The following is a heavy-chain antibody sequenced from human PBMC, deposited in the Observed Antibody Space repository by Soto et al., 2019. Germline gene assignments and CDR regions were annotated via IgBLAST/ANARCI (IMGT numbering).Heavy chain of an antibody. Sequence: ASVKVSCKASGGTFSSYAISWVRQAPGQGLEWMGGIIPIFGTANYAQKFQGRVTITADESTSTAYMELSSPRSEDTAVYYCARVEGYGGNPPRSIYYYYYGMDVWGQGTTVTVSS. D-gene: IGHD2-15*01. J-gene: IGHJ6*02. CDR2: IIPIFGTA. CDR3: ARVEGYGGNPPRSIYYYYYGMDV. CDR1: GGTFSSYA. V-gene: IGHV1-69*13.